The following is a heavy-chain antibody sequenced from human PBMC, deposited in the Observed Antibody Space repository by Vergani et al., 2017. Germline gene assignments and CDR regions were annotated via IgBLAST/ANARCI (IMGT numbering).Heavy chain of an antibody. CDR3: ARELRTYSDSSGYGF. CDR2: ISYDGSNK. CDR1: GFTFSSYA. Sequence: QVQLVESGGGVVQPVRSLRLSCAASGFTFSSYAMHWVRQAPGKGVEWVAVISYDGSNKYYPDSVKGRFTISRDNSKNALDLQMNSLRAEDAAVYYCARELRTYSDSSGYGFWGQGTLVTVSS. V-gene: IGHV3-30*01. J-gene: IGHJ4*02. D-gene: IGHD3-22*01.